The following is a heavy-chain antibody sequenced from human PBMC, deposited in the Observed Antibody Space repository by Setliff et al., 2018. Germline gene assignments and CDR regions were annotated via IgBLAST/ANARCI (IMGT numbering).Heavy chain of an antibody. CDR1: GFSFSSYA. J-gene: IGHJ6*03. CDR2: ISAGGGST. D-gene: IGHD1-1*01. V-gene: IGHV3-23*01. CDR3: TKTRGSNWNFFYYMDV. Sequence: GGSLRLSCAASGFSFSSYAMTWVRQAPGKGLEWVSAISAGGGSTYSADSVKGRFTISRDNSKNTLYLQMNSLRAEDTAVYYCTKTRGSNWNFFYYMDVWGKGTTVTSP.